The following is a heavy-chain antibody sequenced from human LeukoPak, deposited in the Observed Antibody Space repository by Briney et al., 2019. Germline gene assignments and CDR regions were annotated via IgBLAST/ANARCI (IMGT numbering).Heavy chain of an antibody. CDR3: ARDARTTVSTGAYFMEV. CDR2: TFYRSKWNN. V-gene: IGHV6-1*01. J-gene: IGHJ6*03. CDR1: GDSVSSNSAA. D-gene: IGHD4-17*01. Sequence: SQTLSLTCAISGDSVSSNSAAWSWIRPSPTRGLEWLGRTFYRSKWNNDYAVFVKSRIAINADTSKNQFSQQLNSVTPEDTAVYYCARDARTTVSTGAYFMEVWGKGTTVTVSS.